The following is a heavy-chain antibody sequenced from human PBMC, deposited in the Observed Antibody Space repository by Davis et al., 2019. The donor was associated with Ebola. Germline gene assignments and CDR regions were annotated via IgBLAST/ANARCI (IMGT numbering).Heavy chain of an antibody. CDR1: GYRFTSYY. V-gene: IGHV1-46*01. D-gene: IGHD3-22*01. Sequence: ASVKVSCKASGYRFTSYYMHWVRQAPGQGLEWMGIINPITGGTSYAQNFQVRVNMTRDTSTSTVYMELSSLRSEDTALYYCAREGGRYYDSRGYVFDIWGQGTMVKVAS. J-gene: IGHJ3*02. CDR3: AREGGRYYDSRGYVFDI. CDR2: INPITGGT.